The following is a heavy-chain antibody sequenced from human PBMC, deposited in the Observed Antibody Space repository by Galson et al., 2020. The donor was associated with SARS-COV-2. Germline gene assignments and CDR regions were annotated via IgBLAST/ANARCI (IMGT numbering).Heavy chain of an antibody. CDR3: AKMRSGIAVAGTNY. CDR1: GLTFSSYA. Sequence: GGSLRLSCAASGLTFSSYAMSWVRQPPGKGLEWVSSISGNDGSTYYADSVKGRFTISRDNSKNTRYLEMNSLRVEDTAVYYCAKMRSGIAVAGTNYWGQGTLVTVSS. D-gene: IGHD6-19*01. J-gene: IGHJ4*02. V-gene: IGHV3-23*01. CDR2: ISGNDGST.